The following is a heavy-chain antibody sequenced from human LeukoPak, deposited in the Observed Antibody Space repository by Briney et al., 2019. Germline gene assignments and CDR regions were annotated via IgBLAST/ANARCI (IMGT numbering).Heavy chain of an antibody. D-gene: IGHD4-17*01. CDR2: MNPNSGNT. J-gene: IGHJ6*03. CDR1: GYTFTSYD. CDR3: ARTQSKSPKSLIYGREYCMDV. Sequence: ASVKVSCKASGYTFTSYDINWVRQATGQGLEWMGWMNPNSGNTGYAQKFQGRVTMTRNTSISTAYMELSSLRSEDTAVYYCARTQSKSPKSLIYGREYCMDVWGKGTTVTVSS. V-gene: IGHV1-8*01.